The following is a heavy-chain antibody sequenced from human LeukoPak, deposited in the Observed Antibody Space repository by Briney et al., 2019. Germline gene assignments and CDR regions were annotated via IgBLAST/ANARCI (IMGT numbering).Heavy chain of an antibody. D-gene: IGHD1-1*01. CDR2: IIPIFGTA. V-gene: IGHV1-69*13. CDR1: GGTFSSYA. CDR3: ARALESVGPTGYYYYGMDV. J-gene: IGHJ6*02. Sequence: SVKVSCTASGGTFSSYAISWVRQATGQGLEWMGGIIPIFGTANYAQKFQGRVTITADESTSTAYMELSSLRSEDTAVYYCARALESVGPTGYYYYGMDVWGQGTTVTVSS.